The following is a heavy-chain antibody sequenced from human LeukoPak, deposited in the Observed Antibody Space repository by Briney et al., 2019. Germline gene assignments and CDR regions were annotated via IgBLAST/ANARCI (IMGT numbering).Heavy chain of an antibody. CDR2: IYYSGST. V-gene: IGHV4-39*01. Sequence: SETLSLTCTVSGGSISSSNYYWGWVRQPPGKGLEWIANIYYSGSTYYSPSLRSRVTISVDTSKNEFSLKLSSVTAADTAVYYCARHGSTSGWYRSHFDYWGQGTLVTVSS. D-gene: IGHD6-19*01. CDR1: GGSISSSNYY. J-gene: IGHJ4*02. CDR3: ARHGSTSGWYRSHFDY.